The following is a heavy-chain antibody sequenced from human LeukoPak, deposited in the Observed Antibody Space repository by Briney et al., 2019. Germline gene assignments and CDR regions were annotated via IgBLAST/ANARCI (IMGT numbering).Heavy chain of an antibody. CDR2: IYYSGST. CDR3: ARSVAGLYYFDY. CDR1: GGSISSGSYH. D-gene: IGHD6-19*01. Sequence: SETLSLTCTVSGGSISSGSYHWSWIRQPPGKGLEWIGYIYYSGSTNYNPSLKSRVTISVDTSKNQFSLKLSSVTAADTAVYYCARSVAGLYYFDYWGQGTLVTVSS. J-gene: IGHJ4*02. V-gene: IGHV4-61*01.